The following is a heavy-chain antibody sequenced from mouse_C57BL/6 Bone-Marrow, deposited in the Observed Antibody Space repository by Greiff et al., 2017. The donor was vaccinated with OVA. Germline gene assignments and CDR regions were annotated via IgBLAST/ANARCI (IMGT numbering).Heavy chain of an antibody. CDR2: ISSGGDYI. Sequence: EVMLVESGEGLVKPGGSLKLSCAASGFTFSSYAMSWVRQTPEKRLEWVAYISSGGDYIYYADTVKGRFTISRDNARNTLYLQMSSLKSEDTAMYYCTTITTVVATNAMDYWGQGTSVTVSS. CDR3: TTITTVVATNAMDY. D-gene: IGHD1-1*01. CDR1: GFTFSSYA. V-gene: IGHV5-9-1*02. J-gene: IGHJ4*01.